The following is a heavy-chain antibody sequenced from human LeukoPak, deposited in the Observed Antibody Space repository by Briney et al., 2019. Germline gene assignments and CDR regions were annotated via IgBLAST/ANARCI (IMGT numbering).Heavy chain of an antibody. Sequence: GGSLRLSCAASGFTFSSYGMHWARQAPGKGLEWVAIIWYDGSNKYYADSVKGRFTISRDNSKNTLHLQMNSLRDEDTAVYYCARDREGGIVARGLNYWGQGTLVTVSS. CDR1: GFTFSSYG. CDR2: IWYDGSNK. J-gene: IGHJ4*02. V-gene: IGHV3-33*01. D-gene: IGHD6-6*01. CDR3: ARDREGGIVARGLNY.